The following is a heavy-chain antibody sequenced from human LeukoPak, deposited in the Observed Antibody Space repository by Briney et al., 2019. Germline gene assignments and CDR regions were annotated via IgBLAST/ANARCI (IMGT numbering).Heavy chain of an antibody. V-gene: IGHV3-21*01. D-gene: IGHD6-13*01. J-gene: IGHJ5*02. CDR2: ISSSSSYI. CDR3: AREVKQQLVGGEWFDP. CDR1: GFTFSRYS. Sequence: GGSLRLSCAASGFTFSRYSMNWVRQAPGKGLEWVSSISSSSSYIYYADSVKGRFTISRDNAKNSLYLQMNSLRAEDTAVYYCAREVKQQLVGGEWFDPWGQGTLVTVSS.